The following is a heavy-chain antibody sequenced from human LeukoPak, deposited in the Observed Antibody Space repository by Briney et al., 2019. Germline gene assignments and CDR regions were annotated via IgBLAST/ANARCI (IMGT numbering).Heavy chain of an antibody. D-gene: IGHD3-22*01. CDR3: ARILYYDSSGPPDY. Sequence: ASVKVSCKASGYTFTDYEIHWVRQAPGQGLEWMGWINPNSGSTNYAQRLQGRVTMTTDTSTSTAYMELRSLRSDDTAVYYCARILYYDSSGPPDYWGQGTLVTVSS. CDR1: GYTFTDYE. V-gene: IGHV1-18*04. J-gene: IGHJ4*02. CDR2: INPNSGST.